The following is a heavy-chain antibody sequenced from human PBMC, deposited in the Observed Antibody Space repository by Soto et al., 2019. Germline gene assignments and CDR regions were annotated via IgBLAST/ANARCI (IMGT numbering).Heavy chain of an antibody. D-gene: IGHD6-19*01. CDR2: INRSGAT. CDR3: ARDYPYALDAAGYFDF. Sequence: PSESLSLACAVYGGSFSSYDWGWVRQPPGKGLEWVGGINRSGATNYSPTLKSRVTISVDTSKNQFSLQLKSVTAADAAVYYCARDYPYALDAAGYFDFWGQGTPVTVSS. J-gene: IGHJ4*02. CDR1: GGSFSSYD. V-gene: IGHV4-34*01.